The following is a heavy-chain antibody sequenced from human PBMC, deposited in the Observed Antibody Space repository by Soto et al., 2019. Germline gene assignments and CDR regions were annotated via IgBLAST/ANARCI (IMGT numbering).Heavy chain of an antibody. CDR1: GGPISSGGYY. D-gene: IGHD3-16*01. V-gene: IGHV4-31*03. CDR3: ARGVLH. J-gene: IGHJ4*02. CDR2: IYYSGST. Sequence: QVQLQESGPGLVKPSQTLSLTCTVSGGPISSGGYYWSWIRQHPGKGLEWIGSIYYSGSTSYDPSLRSRITIAVDTSKSQFSLKLSSVTAADTAVYYCARGVLHWGQGTLVTVSS.